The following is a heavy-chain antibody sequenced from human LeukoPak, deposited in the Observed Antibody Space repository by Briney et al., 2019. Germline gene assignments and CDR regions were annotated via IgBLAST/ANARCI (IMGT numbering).Heavy chain of an antibody. CDR2: TIPFIGEV. CDR3: SPCGHAYDWFGP. V-gene: IGHV1-69*04. CDR1: GATLNLGLA. J-gene: IGHJ5*02. Sequence: ASVKISCKAFGATLNLGLAFIWARPAPGQGLQLMGRTIPFIGEVTYAQSFQGRVSFTADKTTSTLYMELTSRRPDDTAIYYCSPCGHAYDWFGPWGQGTLVTVSS. D-gene: IGHD5-12*01.